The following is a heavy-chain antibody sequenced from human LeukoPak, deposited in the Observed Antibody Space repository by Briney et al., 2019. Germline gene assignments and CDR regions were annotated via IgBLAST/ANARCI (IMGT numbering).Heavy chain of an antibody. CDR2: IWNDGSNK. Sequence: PGGSLRLSCTPSRFTFSSHGIHWVRQTPGKGLEWVAVIWNDGSNKFYGDSVKGRFTISRDNSKNTAYLQMNSLRAEDTAVYYCARDWSSGMDVWGQGTTVTVSS. V-gene: IGHV3-33*01. CDR3: ARDWSSGMDV. J-gene: IGHJ6*02. CDR1: RFTFSSHG.